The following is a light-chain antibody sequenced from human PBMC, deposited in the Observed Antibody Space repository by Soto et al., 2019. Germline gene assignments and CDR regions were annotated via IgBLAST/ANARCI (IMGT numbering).Light chain of an antibody. Sequence: SQTLGDRLAITCRASQGISSYLAWYQQKPGKAPKLLIYAASTLQSGVPSRFSGSGSGTEFTLTISSLQPEDFATYYCQQLNSYPPTFGQGTKVDNK. CDR2: AAS. V-gene: IGKV1-9*01. CDR1: QGISSY. J-gene: IGKJ1*01. CDR3: QQLNSYPPT.